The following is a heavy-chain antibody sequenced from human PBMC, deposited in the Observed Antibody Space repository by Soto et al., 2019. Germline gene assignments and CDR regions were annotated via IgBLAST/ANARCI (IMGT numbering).Heavy chain of an antibody. CDR3: ARGVGSSLSDF. CDR2: INAGNGNT. Sequence: QVQLVQSGAEVKKPGASVKVSCKASGYTFTSYAMHWVRQAPGQRLEWMGWINAGNGNTKYSPKFQGRVTITRDTSASTAYMELSSLRSEHTAVYYWARGVGSSLSDFWGQGTLVTVSS. D-gene: IGHD1-26*01. V-gene: IGHV1-3*01. CDR1: GYTFTSYA. J-gene: IGHJ4*02.